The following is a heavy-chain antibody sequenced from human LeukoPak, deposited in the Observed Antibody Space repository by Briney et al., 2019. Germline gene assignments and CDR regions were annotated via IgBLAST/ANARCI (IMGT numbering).Heavy chain of an antibody. CDR1: GGSISSYH. J-gene: IGHJ4*02. CDR3: ARSPGNTALDY. D-gene: IGHD4-17*01. CDR2: IYYSGST. V-gene: IGHV4-59*08. Sequence: SETLSLTCTVSGGSISSYHWSWIRQPPGKGLEWIGYIYYSGSTNYNPSLKSRVTISVDTSKNQFSLKLSSVTAADTAVYYCARSPGNTALDYWGQGTLVTVSS.